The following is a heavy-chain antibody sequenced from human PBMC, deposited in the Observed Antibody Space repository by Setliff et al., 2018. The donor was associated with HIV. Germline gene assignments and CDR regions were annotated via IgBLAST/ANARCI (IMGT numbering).Heavy chain of an antibody. CDR2: ISAYNVNT. V-gene: IGHV1-18*01. D-gene: IGHD2-2*01. J-gene: IGHJ5*02. CDR1: GYDFRRYG. Sequence: ASVKVSCKTSGYDFRRYGIAWVRQAPGQGLEWMGWISAYNVNTNYAQKLQGRVTMATDTSTSTAYMELRSLRSDDTAVYYCARGTTPLGWFDPWGQGTLVTVSS. CDR3: ARGTTPLGWFDP.